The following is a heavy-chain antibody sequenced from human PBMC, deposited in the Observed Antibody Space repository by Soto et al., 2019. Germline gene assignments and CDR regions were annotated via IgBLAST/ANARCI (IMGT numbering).Heavy chain of an antibody. Sequence: GGSLRLSCAASGFTFDDYAMHWVRQAPGKGLEWVSGISWNSGSIGYADSVKGRFTISRDNAKNSLYLQMNSLRAEDTALYYCARGPAGPTRRTDYYYYYYMDVWGKGTTVTVSS. CDR2: ISWNSGSI. V-gene: IGHV3-9*01. J-gene: IGHJ6*03. CDR3: ARGPAGPTRRTDYYYYYYMDV. CDR1: GFTFDDYA. D-gene: IGHD1-1*01.